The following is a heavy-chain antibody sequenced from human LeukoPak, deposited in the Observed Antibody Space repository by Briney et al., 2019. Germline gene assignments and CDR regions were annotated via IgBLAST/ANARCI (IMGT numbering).Heavy chain of an antibody. J-gene: IGHJ4*02. CDR2: INHSGST. CDR1: GGSFSGYY. CDR3: ARALGGYYDSSGYGL. Sequence: SETLSLTCAVYGGSFSGYYWSWIRQPPGKGLEWIGEINHSGSTNYNPSLKNRVTISVDTSKNQFSLKLSSVTAADTAVYYCARALGGYYDSSGYGLWGQGTLVTVSS. D-gene: IGHD3-22*01. V-gene: IGHV4-34*01.